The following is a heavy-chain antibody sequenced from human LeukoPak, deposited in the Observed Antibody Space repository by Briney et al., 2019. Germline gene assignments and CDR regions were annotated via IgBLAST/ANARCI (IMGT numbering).Heavy chain of an antibody. CDR2: IWYDGSNK. Sequence: GGSLRLSCAASGSTFSSYGMHWVRQAPGKGLEWVAVIWYDGSNKYYADSVKGRFTISRDNSKNTLYLQMNSLRAEDTAVYYCAKEYDYGDYALDYWGQGTLVTVSS. D-gene: IGHD4-17*01. CDR1: GSTFSSYG. J-gene: IGHJ4*02. CDR3: AKEYDYGDYALDY. V-gene: IGHV3-33*06.